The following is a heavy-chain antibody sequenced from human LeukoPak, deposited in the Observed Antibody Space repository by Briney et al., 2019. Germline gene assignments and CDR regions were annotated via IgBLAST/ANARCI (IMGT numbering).Heavy chain of an antibody. V-gene: IGHV1-46*01. D-gene: IGHD6-13*01. CDR2: INPSGGST. CDR1: GYTFTSYY. J-gene: IGHJ6*03. Sequence: ASVKVSCKASGYTFTSYYMHWVRQAPGQGLEWMGIINPSGGSTSYAQKFQGRVTMTRDMSTSTVYMELSSLRSEDTAVYYCARDRHSSSWYDIPGYYYYYMDVWGKGTTVTISS. CDR3: ARDRHSSSWYDIPGYYYYYMDV.